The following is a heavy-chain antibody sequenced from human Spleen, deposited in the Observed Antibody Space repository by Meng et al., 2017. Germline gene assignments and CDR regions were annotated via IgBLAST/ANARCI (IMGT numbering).Heavy chain of an antibody. Sequence: IHLQHSGPRTVKPSQTLPLTCAISWDRVSSNSAAWNLLRQSPSRGLEWLGRTYYRSKWYNDYAVSVKSRITINPDTSKNQFSLQLNTVTPEDTAVYYCARQEGAFDYWGQGTLVTVSS. D-gene: IGHD3-16*01. V-gene: IGHV6-1*01. CDR3: ARQEGAFDY. J-gene: IGHJ4*02. CDR1: WDRVSSNSAA. CDR2: TYYRSKWYN.